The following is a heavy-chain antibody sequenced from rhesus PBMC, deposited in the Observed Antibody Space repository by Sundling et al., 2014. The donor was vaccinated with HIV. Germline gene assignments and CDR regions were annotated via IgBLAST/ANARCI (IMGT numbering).Heavy chain of an antibody. CDR2: ISYDGKTK. J-gene: IGHJ5-1*01. D-gene: IGHD1-26*01. Sequence: EVQLVESGGGLVQPGGSLRLSCGASGFTFSSYAMHWVRQPPGKGLEWVAVISYDGKTKNYPDSVKDRFIISRDNSNNTTYLQMNNLKLEDTAVYYCARVSGAGTTFHYFDVWGPGVLVAVSS. V-gene: IGHV3-54*02. CDR1: GFTFSSYA. CDR3: ARVSGAGTTFHYFDV.